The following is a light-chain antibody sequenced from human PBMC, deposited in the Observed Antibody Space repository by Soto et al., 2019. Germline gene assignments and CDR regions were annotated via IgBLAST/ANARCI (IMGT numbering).Light chain of an antibody. CDR1: QSVSSSF. Sequence: IVLTQSPGTLSLSPVERATLSCRASQSVSSSFLSWYQQKPGQAPRLLIYGASSRATGIPDRFSGSGSGTDFTLTISRLEPEDFAVYYCHQYGSSPATFGQGTKVDIK. V-gene: IGKV3-20*01. J-gene: IGKJ1*01. CDR3: HQYGSSPAT. CDR2: GAS.